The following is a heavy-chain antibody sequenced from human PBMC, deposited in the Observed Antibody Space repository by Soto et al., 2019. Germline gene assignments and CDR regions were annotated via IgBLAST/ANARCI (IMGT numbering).Heavy chain of an antibody. CDR1: GYTFTNYG. CDR3: ARDRGSTAWYSFDY. CDR2: ISTYNGNT. V-gene: IGHV1-18*01. J-gene: IGHJ4*02. D-gene: IGHD2-2*01. Sequence: VQLVQSGTDVKKPGASMKVACKASGYTFTNYGISWVRQAPGQGLEWMGWISTYNGNTNYAQKLQDRVTMTTDTSTSTAYMELRSLRSDDTAVYFCARDRGSTAWYSFDYWGQGTLVTVSS.